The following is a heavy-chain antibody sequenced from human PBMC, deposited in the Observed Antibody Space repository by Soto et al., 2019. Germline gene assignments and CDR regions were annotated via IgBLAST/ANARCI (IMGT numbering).Heavy chain of an antibody. J-gene: IGHJ4*02. D-gene: IGHD6-19*01. CDR1: GFTFSSYG. CDR2: ISYDGSNK. CDR3: AKARSGWYLNY. V-gene: IGHV3-30*18. Sequence: QVQLVESGEGVVQPGRSLRLSCAASGFTFSSYGMHWVRQAPGKGLDWVAVISYDGSNKYYADSVKGRFTISRDNSKNTLYLQMNSLRAEDTAVYYCAKARSGWYLNYWGQGTLVTVSS.